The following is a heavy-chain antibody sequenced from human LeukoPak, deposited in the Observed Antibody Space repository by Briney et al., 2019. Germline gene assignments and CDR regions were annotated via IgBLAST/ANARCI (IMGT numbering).Heavy chain of an antibody. J-gene: IGHJ4*02. CDR2: VHLDGRT. Sequence: SETLSLTCGVSGGSISTTNWWTWVPRPPGKGLEWIGEVHLDGRTNYNPPLESRLTMSVDLSENHISLKLTSVIAADTAVYYCAREGGFYRPLDYSGQGTLVTVSS. V-gene: IGHV4-4*02. D-gene: IGHD3-3*01. CDR3: AREGGFYRPLDY. CDR1: GGSISTTNW.